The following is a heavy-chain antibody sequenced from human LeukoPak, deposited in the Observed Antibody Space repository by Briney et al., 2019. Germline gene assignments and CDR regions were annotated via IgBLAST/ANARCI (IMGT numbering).Heavy chain of an antibody. CDR3: ARDSPGYGAYDLG. Sequence: GGSLRLSCAASGFTFSNYAMHWVRQAPGKGLEYVSAISSNGGSTYYANSVKGRFTISRDNAKNTLYLQMNSLRAEDTAVYYCARDSPGYGAYDLGWGQGTLVTVSS. V-gene: IGHV3-64*01. CDR2: ISSNGGST. J-gene: IGHJ4*02. CDR1: GFTFSNYA. D-gene: IGHD5-12*01.